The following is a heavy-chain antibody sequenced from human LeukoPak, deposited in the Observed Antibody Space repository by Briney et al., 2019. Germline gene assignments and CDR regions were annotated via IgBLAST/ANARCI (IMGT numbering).Heavy chain of an antibody. CDR3: ARFSFASFRREWSR. CDR1: GGSISSSSYY. D-gene: IGHD3-3*01. Sequence: SETLSLTCTVSGGSISSSSYYWGWIRQPPGKGLEWIGSIYYSGSTYYNPSLKSRVTISVDTSKNQFSLKLSSVTAADTAVYYCARFSFASFRREWSRWGQGTLVTVSS. CDR2: IYYSGST. V-gene: IGHV4-39*01. J-gene: IGHJ4*02.